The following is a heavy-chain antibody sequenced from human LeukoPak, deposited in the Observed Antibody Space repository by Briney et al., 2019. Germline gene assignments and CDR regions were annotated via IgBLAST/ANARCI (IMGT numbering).Heavy chain of an antibody. Sequence: GASVKVSCKASGGTFSSYAISWVRQAPGQGLEWMGGIIPIFGTANYAQKFQGRVTITADESTSTAYMELSSLRSEDTAVYYCARSPRDATPYYDSSGSREPTSDWGQGTLVTVSS. D-gene: IGHD3-22*01. CDR1: GGTFSSYA. CDR2: IIPIFGTA. J-gene: IGHJ4*02. V-gene: IGHV1-69*13. CDR3: ARSPRDATPYYDSSGSREPTSD.